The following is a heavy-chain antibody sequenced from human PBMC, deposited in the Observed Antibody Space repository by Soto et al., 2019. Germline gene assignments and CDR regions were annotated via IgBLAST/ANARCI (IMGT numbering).Heavy chain of an antibody. CDR2: INTDGSVA. CDR3: AREWSGYPPEYFQH. V-gene: IGHV3-74*03. Sequence: SGGSLRLSCAASGLTFRSYWMHWVRQAPGKGLVWVSRINTDGSVAMYVDSVKGRFTISRDNSKNTLYLQMNSLRAEDTAVYYCAREWSGYPPEYFQHWGQGTLVTVSS. J-gene: IGHJ1*01. D-gene: IGHD3-3*01. CDR1: GLTFRSYW.